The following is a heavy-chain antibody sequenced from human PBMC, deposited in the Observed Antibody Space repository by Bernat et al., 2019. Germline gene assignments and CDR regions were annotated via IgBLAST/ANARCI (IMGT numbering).Heavy chain of an antibody. CDR3: ARVGLVGYDSSGYGAYYYGMDV. V-gene: IGHV6-1*01. Sequence: QVQLQQSGPGLVKPSQTLSLTCAISGDSVSSNSAAWNWIRQSPSRGLEWLGRTYYRSKWYNDYAVSVKSRITINPDTSKNQFSLQLNSVTPEDTAVYYCARVGLVGYDSSGYGAYYYGMDVWGQGTTVTVSS. D-gene: IGHD3-22*01. CDR2: TYYRSKWYN. J-gene: IGHJ6*02. CDR1: GDSVSSNSAA.